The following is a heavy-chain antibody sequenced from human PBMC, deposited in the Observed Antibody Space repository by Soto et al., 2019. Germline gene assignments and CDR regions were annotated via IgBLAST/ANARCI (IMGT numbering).Heavy chain of an antibody. CDR1: GGTFSSYA. V-gene: IGHV1-69*12. CDR2: IIPIFGTA. D-gene: IGHD2-8*02. Sequence: QVQLVQSGAEVKKPASSVKVSCKASGGTFSSYAISWVRQAPGQGLEWMGGIIPIFGTADYAQKFQGRVTVTADESTSTAYMELSSLRSEDKAVYYCATHWTGVPRYYYGMDVWGQGTTVTVSS. CDR3: ATHWTGVPRYYYGMDV. J-gene: IGHJ6*02.